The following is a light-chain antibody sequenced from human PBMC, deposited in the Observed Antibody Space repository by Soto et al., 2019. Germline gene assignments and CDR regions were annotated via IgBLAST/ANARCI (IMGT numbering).Light chain of an antibody. V-gene: IGLV2-8*01. CDR3: SSYADNNYHDHVV. CDR1: SSDVGGSNY. Sequence: QSALTQPPSASGSPGQSVTISCTRTSSDVGGSNYVSWYQQHPGKAPKLMIYEFSKRPSGVPDRFSGSKSGNTASLTVSGLQAEDEADYYCSSYADNNYHDHVVFGGGTQLTVL. J-gene: IGLJ2*01. CDR2: EFS.